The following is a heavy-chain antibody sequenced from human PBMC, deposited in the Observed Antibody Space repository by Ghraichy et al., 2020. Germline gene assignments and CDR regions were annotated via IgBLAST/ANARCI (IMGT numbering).Heavy chain of an antibody. J-gene: IGHJ6*02. V-gene: IGHV4-39*01. Sequence: SETLSLTCSVSGGSISSSSSYYWGWIRQPPGKGLEWIGNIYYSGSTYYNPSLESRVTISVDTSNNQFSLKLSSVTAADTAMYYCARSSWLRKDYYYYALDVWGQGTTVTVSS. CDR2: IYYSGST. CDR1: GGSISSSSSYY. CDR3: ARSSWLRKDYYYYALDV. D-gene: IGHD6-13*01.